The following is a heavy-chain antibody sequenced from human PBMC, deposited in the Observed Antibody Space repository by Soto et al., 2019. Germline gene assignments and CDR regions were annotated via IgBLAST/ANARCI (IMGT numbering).Heavy chain of an antibody. Sequence: QVQLVESGGGVVQPGRSLRLSCAASGFTFSSYAMHWVRQAPGKGLEWVAVISYDGSNKYYADSVKGRFTISRDNSKNTLYLQMNSLRAEDTAVYYCARTRYFDWSHFDYWGQGTLVTVSS. V-gene: IGHV3-30-3*01. CDR1: GFTFSSYA. J-gene: IGHJ4*02. CDR3: ARTRYFDWSHFDY. D-gene: IGHD3-9*01. CDR2: ISYDGSNK.